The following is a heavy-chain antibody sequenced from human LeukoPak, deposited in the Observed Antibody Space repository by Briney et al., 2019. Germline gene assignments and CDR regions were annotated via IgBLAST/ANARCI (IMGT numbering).Heavy chain of an antibody. V-gene: IGHV3-30*19. Sequence: GGSLRLSCAASGFTLSSYGMHWVRQAPGKGLEWVAVISYDGSNKYYADSVKGRFTISRDNSKNTLYLQMNSLRAEDTAVYYCARVSQGGSGSYWAPFDYWGQGTLVTVSS. CDR3: ARVSQGGSGSYWAPFDY. D-gene: IGHD3-10*01. J-gene: IGHJ4*02. CDR2: ISYDGSNK. CDR1: GFTLSSYG.